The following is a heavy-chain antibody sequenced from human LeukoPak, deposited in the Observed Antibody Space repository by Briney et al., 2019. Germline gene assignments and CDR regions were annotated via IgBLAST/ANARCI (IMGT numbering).Heavy chain of an antibody. CDR3: ARESISGHRDFDY. Sequence: PGGSLRLSCAASGFTFSGYSMNWVRQAPRKGLEWLSYISSGSRTIYYADSVKGRFTVSRDNAKNSLYLQMNSLRAEDTAVYYCARESISGHRDFDYWGQGALVTVSS. J-gene: IGHJ4*02. D-gene: IGHD1-26*01. V-gene: IGHV3-48*01. CDR2: ISSGSRTI. CDR1: GFTFSGYS.